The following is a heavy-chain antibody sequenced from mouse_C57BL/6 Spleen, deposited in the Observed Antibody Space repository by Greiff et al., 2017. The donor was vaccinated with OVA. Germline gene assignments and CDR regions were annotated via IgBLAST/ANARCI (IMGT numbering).Heavy chain of an antibody. V-gene: IGHV1-42*01. CDR1: GYSFTGYY. CDR3: ARSHYYGSSYLDY. CDR2: INPSTGGT. D-gene: IGHD1-1*01. J-gene: IGHJ2*01. Sequence: EVQLQESGPELVKPGASVKISCKASGYSFTGYYMNWVKQSPEKSLEWIGEINPSTGGTTYNQKFKAKATLTVDKSSSTAYMQLKSLTSEDSAVYYWARSHYYGSSYLDYWGQGTTLTVSS.